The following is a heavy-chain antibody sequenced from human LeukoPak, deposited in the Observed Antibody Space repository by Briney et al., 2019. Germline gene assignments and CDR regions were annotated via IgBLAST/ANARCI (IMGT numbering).Heavy chain of an antibody. CDR1: AFTFGDYA. Sequence: GGSLRLSCTHSAFTFGDYAMSWFRQAPGKGLEWVGFIRRKAYGGTTEYAASVKGRFTISRDDSKSIAYLQMNSLKTEDTAVYYCTRVSPGSGSLSDYWGQGTLVTVSS. CDR3: TRVSPGSGSLSDY. J-gene: IGHJ4*02. V-gene: IGHV3-49*03. D-gene: IGHD3-10*01. CDR2: IRRKAYGGTT.